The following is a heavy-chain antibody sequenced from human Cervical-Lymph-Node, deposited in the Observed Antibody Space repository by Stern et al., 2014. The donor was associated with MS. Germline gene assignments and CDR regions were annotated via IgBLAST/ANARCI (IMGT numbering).Heavy chain of an antibody. V-gene: IGHV1-46*01. D-gene: IGHD3-22*01. CDR3: ARPLRSGYPFDY. J-gene: IGHJ4*02. CDR2: IDPSGDIT. Sequence: QVQLVQSGAEVKKPGASVKVSCEASGNTFINSYMHWVRQAPGQGLEWLGSIDPSGDITSYAQKLEGRVSMTRDTSTSTVYMELYSLQSEDTAVYYCARPLRSGYPFDYWGQGTLVTVSS. CDR1: GNTFINSY.